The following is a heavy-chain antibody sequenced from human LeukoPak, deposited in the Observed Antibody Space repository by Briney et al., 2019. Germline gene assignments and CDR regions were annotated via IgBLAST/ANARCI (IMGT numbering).Heavy chain of an antibody. J-gene: IGHJ4*02. CDR3: ARFDSSDYPDY. Sequence: GGSLRLSCAASGFTVSSNYMSWVRQAPGKGLEWVSVIYSGGSTYYADSVKGRFTISRDNSKNTLYLQMNSLRVEDTAVYYCARFDSSDYPDYWGQGTLVTVSS. CDR1: GFTVSSNY. CDR2: IYSGGST. V-gene: IGHV3-53*01. D-gene: IGHD3-22*01.